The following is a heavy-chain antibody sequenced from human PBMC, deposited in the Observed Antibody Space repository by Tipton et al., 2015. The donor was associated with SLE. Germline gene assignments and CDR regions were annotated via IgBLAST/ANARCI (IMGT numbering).Heavy chain of an antibody. CDR3: VRELDTFEI. CDR1: GYSISSGYY. J-gene: IGHJ3*02. V-gene: IGHV4-38-2*02. CDR2: GFAGGLT. Sequence: GLVKPSETLFLTCTVSGYSISSGYYWGWIRQPAGKGLEWIGRGFAGGLTDSNPSHKSRVTMSLDTSKNQFSLNLTAVTAADTAVYYCVRELDTFEIWGPGTRVTASS.